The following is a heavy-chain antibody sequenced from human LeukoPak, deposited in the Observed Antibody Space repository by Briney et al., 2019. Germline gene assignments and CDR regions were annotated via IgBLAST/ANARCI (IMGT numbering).Heavy chain of an antibody. J-gene: IGHJ5*02. CDR3: ARWGRVAAAAFDP. CDR1: GDSISSGDFY. Sequence: SQTLSLSCTVSGDSISSGDFYWGWLRQPPGKGLQWIGYISNSGSTYYNPSLKSRLTISVDTSKNQFSLKLSSVTAADTAVYYCARWGRVAAAAFDPWGQGTLVTVSS. V-gene: IGHV4-30-4*01. CDR2: ISNSGST. D-gene: IGHD6-13*01.